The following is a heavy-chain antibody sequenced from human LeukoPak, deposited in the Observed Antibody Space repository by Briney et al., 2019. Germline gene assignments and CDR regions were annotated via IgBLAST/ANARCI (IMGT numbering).Heavy chain of an antibody. J-gene: IGHJ5*02. Sequence: ASVKVSCKASGYTFTSYYMHWVRQAPGQGLEWMGTINPRGGSTSYALKFQGRVTMTRDMSTSTVYMELSSLRSEDTAVYYCARDAGGPYINSSEWFDPWGQGTLVTVSS. CDR2: INPRGGST. V-gene: IGHV1-46*01. D-gene: IGHD6-6*01. CDR3: ARDAGGPYINSSEWFDP. CDR1: GYTFTSYY.